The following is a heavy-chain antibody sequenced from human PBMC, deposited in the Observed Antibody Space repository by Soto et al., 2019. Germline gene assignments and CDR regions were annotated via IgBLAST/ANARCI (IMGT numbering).Heavy chain of an antibody. Sequence: EVQLVESGGGLVKPGGSLRLSCAASGFIFDIYSMTWVRQAPGKGLEWVSSISSSSSYIYYADSVKGRSTISRDNADNSLYLQMSSLRADDTAVYYCARVRGAASDIRYYYYGIDVWGQGTTVTVSS. CDR1: GFIFDIYS. J-gene: IGHJ6*02. D-gene: IGHD3-10*01. CDR2: ISSSSSYI. CDR3: ARVRGAASDIRYYYYGIDV. V-gene: IGHV3-21*01.